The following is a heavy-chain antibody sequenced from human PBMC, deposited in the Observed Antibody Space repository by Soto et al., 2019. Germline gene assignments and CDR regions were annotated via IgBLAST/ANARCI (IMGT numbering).Heavy chain of an antibody. D-gene: IGHD6-19*01. Sequence: QVQLVQSGGDVKKPGASMKVSCKASGYTFTDSYIHWVRQAPGQGLEWLGFINPKNGDSHYPQRFEGRATMTRDPSINSAYMELSRLTAGNTAVYFCARVPPHMVAGRPLFHGVDVWGQGTTVAVSS. V-gene: IGHV1-2*02. CDR3: ARVPPHMVAGRPLFHGVDV. CDR1: GYTFTDSY. J-gene: IGHJ6*02. CDR2: INPKNGDS.